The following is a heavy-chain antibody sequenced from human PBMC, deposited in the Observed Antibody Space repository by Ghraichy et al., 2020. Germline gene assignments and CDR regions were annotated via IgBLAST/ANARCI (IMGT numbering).Heavy chain of an antibody. CDR1: GFTFSSYA. Sequence: GGSLRLSCAASGFTFSSYAMHWVRQAPGKGLEWVAVISYDGSNKYYADSVKGRFTISRDNSKNTLYLQMNSLRAEDTAVYYCARDGGPYSSGYYYGGYFDYWGQGTLVTVSS. CDR2: ISYDGSNK. J-gene: IGHJ4*02. D-gene: IGHD3-22*01. CDR3: ARDGGPYSSGYYYGGYFDY. V-gene: IGHV3-30*04.